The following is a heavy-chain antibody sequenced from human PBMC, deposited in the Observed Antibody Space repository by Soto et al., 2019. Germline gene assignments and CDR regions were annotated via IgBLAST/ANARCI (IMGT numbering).Heavy chain of an antibody. D-gene: IGHD6-6*01. V-gene: IGHV1-18*01. Sequence: QVQLVQSGDEVKKPGASVQVSCKASGYTFTTYAISWVRQPPGQGLDWMEWINAYNGNTDYAQNLQGRVTMTTDTATNTAYMELRSLRSDDTALYFWAGDRLHISSSIPCDSLGPGALVTVSS. CDR1: GYTFTTYA. J-gene: IGHJ4*02. CDR2: INAYNGNT. CDR3: AGDRLHISSSIPCDS.